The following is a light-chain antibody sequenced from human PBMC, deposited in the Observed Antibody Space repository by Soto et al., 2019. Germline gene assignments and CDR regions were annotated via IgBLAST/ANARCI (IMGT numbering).Light chain of an antibody. CDR1: QGISTY. J-gene: IGKJ5*01. CDR3: QQSYNAPIT. Sequence: DIQKRQSQTSLYAYVGDRVTITCRASQGISTYLNWYQQKPGKAPKLLIYKASNLEDGVPTRFSGSGSGTDFTLTISSLQPEDFATYYCQQSYNAPITFGQGTRLEIK. CDR2: KAS. V-gene: IGKV1-39*01.